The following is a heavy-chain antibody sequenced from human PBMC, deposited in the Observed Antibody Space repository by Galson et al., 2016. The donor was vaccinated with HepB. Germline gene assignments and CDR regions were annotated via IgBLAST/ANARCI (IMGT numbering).Heavy chain of an antibody. Sequence: SLRLSCAASGFTFSSNSMNWVRQAPGKGLEWISHISPSSGTIRYADSVRGRFTISRDNAKDSLYLQMTSLRDEDTAVYYCAKDSYYTNWFDPWGQGTLVTVSS. V-gene: IGHV3-48*02. J-gene: IGHJ5*02. CDR2: ISPSSGTI. D-gene: IGHD3-22*01. CDR1: GFTFSSNS. CDR3: AKDSYYTNWFDP.